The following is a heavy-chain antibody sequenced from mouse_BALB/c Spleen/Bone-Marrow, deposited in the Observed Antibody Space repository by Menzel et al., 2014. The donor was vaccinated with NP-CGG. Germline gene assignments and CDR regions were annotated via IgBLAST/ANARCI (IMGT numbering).Heavy chain of an antibody. V-gene: IGHV2-6-7*01. Sequence: VMLVESGPGLVAPSQSLSITCTVSGFSLTGYGVSWVRQSPGKGMEWLGRIWGDGSTDYNSALKSRLSISKVNTKSQVFLKMNSLQTDDTARYYSARVSFLSTRALDYGGQGTSVTVSS. D-gene: IGHD2-4*01. CDR3: ARVSFLSTRALDY. CDR2: IWGDGST. CDR1: GFSLTGYG. J-gene: IGHJ4*01.